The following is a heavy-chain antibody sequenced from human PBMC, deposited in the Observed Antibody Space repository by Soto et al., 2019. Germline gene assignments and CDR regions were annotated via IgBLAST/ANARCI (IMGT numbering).Heavy chain of an antibody. J-gene: IGHJ3*01. CDR3: ERWTPHILGYCSSTGCDAADV. Sequence: GGSLRLSCAASGFTFSSYGMHWVRQAPGKGLEWAAVIWYDGSNKYYADSVKGRFTISRDKSKNTLYLQMNSLRAEDQAVYYSERWTPHILGYCSSTGCDAADVLGQGTMVT. V-gene: IGHV3-33*08. CDR1: GFTFSSYG. D-gene: IGHD2-2*01. CDR2: IWYDGSNK.